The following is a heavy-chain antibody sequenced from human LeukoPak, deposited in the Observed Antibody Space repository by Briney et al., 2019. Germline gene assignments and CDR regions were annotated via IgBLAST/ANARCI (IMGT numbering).Heavy chain of an antibody. CDR2: IKQDGSEK. Sequence: GGSLRLSCAASGFTFSSYWMSWVRQAPGKGLEWVANIKQDGSEKYYVDSVKGRFTISRDNAKNSLYLQMNSLRAEDTAVYYCARDRSGVWFRELLIDYMDVWAKGPRSPSP. CDR1: GFTFSSYW. V-gene: IGHV3-7*01. J-gene: IGHJ6*03. CDR3: ARDRSGVWFRELLIDYMDV. D-gene: IGHD3-10*01.